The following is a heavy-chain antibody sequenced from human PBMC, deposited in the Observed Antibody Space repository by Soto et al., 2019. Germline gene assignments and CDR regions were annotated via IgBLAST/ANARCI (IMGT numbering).Heavy chain of an antibody. CDR2: IYHSGST. V-gene: IGHV4-30-2*01. CDR3: ARNVVVTAGVKSNAFDI. D-gene: IGHD2-21*02. Sequence: LSLTCAVSGGSISSGGYSWSWIRQPPGKGLEWIGYIYHSGSTYYNPSLKSRVTISVDRSKNQFSLKLSSVTAADTAVYYCARNVVVTAGVKSNAFDIWGQGTMVTVSS. CDR1: GGSISSGGYS. J-gene: IGHJ3*02.